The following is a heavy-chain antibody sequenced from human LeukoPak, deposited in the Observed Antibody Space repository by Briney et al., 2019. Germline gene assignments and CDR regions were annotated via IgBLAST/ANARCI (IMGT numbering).Heavy chain of an antibody. CDR1: GYTFTGYY. CDR2: INPNSGGT. V-gene: IGHV1-2*02. J-gene: IGHJ4*02. CDR3: ATDLKYYYDSSGYYKENDY. Sequence: ASVKVSCKASGYTFTGYYMHWVRQAPGQGLEWMGWINPNSGGTNYAQKFQGRVTMTRDTSISTAYMELSRLRSDDTAVYYCATDLKYYYDSSGYYKENDYWGQGTLVTVSS. D-gene: IGHD3-22*01.